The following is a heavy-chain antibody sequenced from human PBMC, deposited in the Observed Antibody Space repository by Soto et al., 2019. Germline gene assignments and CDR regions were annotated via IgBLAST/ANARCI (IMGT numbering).Heavy chain of an antibody. CDR1: GGSISSYY. Sequence: PSETLSLTCTVSGGSISSYYWSWIRQPPGKGLEWIGYIYYSGSTNYNPSLKSRVTISVDTSKNQFSLKLSSVTAADTAVYYCARLARGYSYGYYFDYWGQGTLVTVSS. J-gene: IGHJ4*02. CDR2: IYYSGST. V-gene: IGHV4-59*08. D-gene: IGHD5-18*01. CDR3: ARLARGYSYGYYFDY.